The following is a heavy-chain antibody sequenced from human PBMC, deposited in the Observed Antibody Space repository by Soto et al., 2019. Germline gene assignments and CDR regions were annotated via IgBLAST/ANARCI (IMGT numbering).Heavy chain of an antibody. V-gene: IGHV4-39*01. J-gene: IGHJ5*02. CDR2: IYYSGST. Sequence: SETLSLTCTVSGGSISSSSYYWGRIRQPPGKGLEWIGSIYYSGSTYYNPSLKSRVTISVDTSKNQFSLKLSSVTAADTAVYYCARQMYDFWSGYPANNWFDPWGQGTLVTVSS. D-gene: IGHD3-3*01. CDR3: ARQMYDFWSGYPANNWFDP. CDR1: GGSISSSSYY.